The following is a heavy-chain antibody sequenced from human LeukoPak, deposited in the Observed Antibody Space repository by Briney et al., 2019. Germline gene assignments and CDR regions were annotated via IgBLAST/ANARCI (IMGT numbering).Heavy chain of an antibody. CDR2: VSWNGSRT. V-gene: IGHV3-35*02. Sequence: GGPLRLSCAASGFTFSNSDMNWVHQAPGKGLEWVSGVSWNGSRTHYADSVKGQFIISRDNSKNTLYLQMNSLRAEDTAVYYCAREYITIFGVVRGNAFDIWGQGTMVTVSS. CDR3: AREYITIFGVVRGNAFDI. CDR1: GFTFSNSD. D-gene: IGHD3-3*01. J-gene: IGHJ3*02.